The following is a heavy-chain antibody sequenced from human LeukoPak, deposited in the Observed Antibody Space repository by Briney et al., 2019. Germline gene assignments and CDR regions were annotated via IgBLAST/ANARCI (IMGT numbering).Heavy chain of an antibody. CDR2: ISASNGNT. CDR1: GYTFTSYG. J-gene: IGHJ4*02. CDR3: ARARRDIAVAGHRFDY. D-gene: IGHD6-19*01. Sequence: GASVTVSCKASGYTFTSYGISWVRQAPGQGLEWMGWISASNGNTNYAQKLQGRVTMTTDTSTSTAYMELRSLRSDDTAVYYCARARRDIAVAGHRFDYWGQGTLVPVSS. V-gene: IGHV1-18*04.